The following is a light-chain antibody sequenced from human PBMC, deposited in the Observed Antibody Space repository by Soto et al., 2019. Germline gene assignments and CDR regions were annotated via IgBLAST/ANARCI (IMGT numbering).Light chain of an antibody. CDR3: QQYGSSPRT. CDR2: GAS. V-gene: IGKV3-15*01. Sequence: EVVMTQSPATLSVSPGERATLCCRASQSVSEYLAWYQQKPGQAPRLLIYGASTRATGIPARFSGSGSGTEFTLTISSLQSEDFAVYYCQQYGSSPRTFGQGTKVDIK. CDR1: QSVSEY. J-gene: IGKJ1*01.